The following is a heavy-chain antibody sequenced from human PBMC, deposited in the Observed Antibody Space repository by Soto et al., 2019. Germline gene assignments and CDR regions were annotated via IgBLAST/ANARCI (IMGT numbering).Heavy chain of an antibody. CDR3: AGDYDILTGYGMDV. V-gene: IGHV1-69*13. D-gene: IGHD3-9*01. J-gene: IGHJ6*02. CDR2: IIPIFGTA. CDR1: GGTFSSYT. Sequence: SSVKFSCKASGGTFSSYTISWVRQAPGQGLEWMGGIIPIFGTANYAQKFQGRVTITADESTSTAYMELSSLRSEDTAVYYCAGDYDILTGYGMDVWGQGTTVTVSS.